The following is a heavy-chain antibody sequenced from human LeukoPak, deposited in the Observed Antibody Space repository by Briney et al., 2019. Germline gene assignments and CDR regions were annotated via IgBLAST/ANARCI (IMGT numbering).Heavy chain of an antibody. CDR2: INSDGSEG. V-gene: IGHV3-7*03. D-gene: IGHD6-6*01. CDR1: GFTFSGFW. Sequence: GGSLRLSCAVSGFTFSGFWMSWSRQAPGKGLEWVASINSDGSEGYYADVVKGRFTISRDNAKNSLYLQINSLRAEDTAVYYCARSSYSSSSSVWGQGTLVTVSS. J-gene: IGHJ3*01. CDR3: ARSSYSSSSSV.